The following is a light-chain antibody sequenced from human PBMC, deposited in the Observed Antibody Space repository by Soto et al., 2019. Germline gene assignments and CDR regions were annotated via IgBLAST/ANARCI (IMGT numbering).Light chain of an antibody. CDR3: QQHSSWPPL. CDR2: GAS. CDR1: QSVGSY. V-gene: IGKV3-11*01. J-gene: IGKJ5*01. Sequence: EIVLTQSPATLSLYPGERATLSCRASQSVGSYLVWYQQKPGQAPRLLIHGASNRATGIPARFSGSGSGTDFTLTISSLEPEDFAVYYCQQHSSWPPLFGQGTRLEIK.